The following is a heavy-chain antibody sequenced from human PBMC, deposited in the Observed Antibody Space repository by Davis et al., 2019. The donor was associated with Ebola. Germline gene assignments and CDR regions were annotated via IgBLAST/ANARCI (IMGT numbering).Heavy chain of an antibody. CDR1: GYTFTSYY. Sequence: AASVKVSCKASGYTFTSYYMHWVRQAPGQGLEWMGIINPSGGSTSYAQKFQGRVTMTRDTSTSTVYMELSSLRSDDTAVYYCARDSYSSGWYGFAGYYGMDVWGQGTTVTVSS. V-gene: IGHV1-46*01. CDR2: INPSGGST. J-gene: IGHJ6*02. CDR3: ARDSYSSGWYGFAGYYGMDV. D-gene: IGHD6-19*01.